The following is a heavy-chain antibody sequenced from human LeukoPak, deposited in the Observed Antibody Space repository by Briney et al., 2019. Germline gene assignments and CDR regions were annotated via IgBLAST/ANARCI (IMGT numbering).Heavy chain of an antibody. CDR2: IVVGSGNT. CDR3: AAEPKSMARGVHFDY. CDR1: GFTFTSSA. J-gene: IGHJ4*02. D-gene: IGHD3-10*01. V-gene: IGHV1-58*01. Sequence: GASVKVSCKASGFTFTSSAVQWVRQARGQRLEWIGWIVVGSGNTNYAQKFQERVTITRDMSTSTAYMELSSLRSEDTAVYYCAAEPKSMARGVHFDYWGQGTLVTVSS.